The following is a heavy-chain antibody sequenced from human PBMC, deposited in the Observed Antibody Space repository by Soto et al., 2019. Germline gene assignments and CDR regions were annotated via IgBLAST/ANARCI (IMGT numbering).Heavy chain of an antibody. J-gene: IGHJ4*02. Sequence: QVQLVQSGAEVKKPGASVKVSCKASGYTFTSYDINWLRPATGQGLEWIGWMNRNSGNTGYAQKFQGRVTMTRNISISTAYMELSSLRSEDTAVYYCARTLYGDNVDYWGQGTLLTVSA. V-gene: IGHV1-8*01. D-gene: IGHD4-17*01. CDR3: ARTLYGDNVDY. CDR1: GYTFTSYD. CDR2: MNRNSGNT.